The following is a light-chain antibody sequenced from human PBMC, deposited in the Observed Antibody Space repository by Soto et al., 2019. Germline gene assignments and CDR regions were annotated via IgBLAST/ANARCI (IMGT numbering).Light chain of an antibody. CDR2: GVT. Sequence: QAVLAQPASVSGSPGQSITISCTGTSSDVGNSDYVSWYQHHPGKAPKLMISGVTNRPSGVSNRFSGSKSGNTASLTISGLQAEEEADYYCSSSATGTTSHVVCGGGTQLTVL. CDR1: SSDVGNSDY. V-gene: IGLV2-14*03. J-gene: IGLJ2*01. CDR3: SSSATGTTSHVV.